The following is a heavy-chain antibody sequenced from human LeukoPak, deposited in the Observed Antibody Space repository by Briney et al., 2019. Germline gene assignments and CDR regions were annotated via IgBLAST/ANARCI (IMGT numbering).Heavy chain of an antibody. V-gene: IGHV3-64*01. CDR2: ISSNGGAT. D-gene: IGHD1-7*01. CDR3: VRVGNYREFDY. J-gene: IGHJ4*02. Sequence: GGSLRLSCAASGFTFSNYALHWVRQAPGKGLAYVSAISSNGGATFYANSVKGRFTISRDNSKNTLYLQMGSLRAEDMAVYYCVRVGNYREFDYWGQGTLVTVSS. CDR1: GFTFSNYA.